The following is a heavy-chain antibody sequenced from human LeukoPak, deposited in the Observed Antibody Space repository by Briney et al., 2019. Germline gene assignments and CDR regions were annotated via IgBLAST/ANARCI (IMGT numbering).Heavy chain of an antibody. D-gene: IGHD6-19*01. CDR2: INPSGGST. Sequence: ASVKVSCKASGYTFTSYYMHWVRQAPGQGLEWIGIINPSGGSTTYAQKLQGRVTMTRDTSTRTVYMELSSLRSEDTAVYYCSREDSSGWYLAFDIWGQGTMVTVSS. J-gene: IGHJ3*02. CDR1: GYTFTSYY. V-gene: IGHV1-46*04. CDR3: SREDSSGWYLAFDI.